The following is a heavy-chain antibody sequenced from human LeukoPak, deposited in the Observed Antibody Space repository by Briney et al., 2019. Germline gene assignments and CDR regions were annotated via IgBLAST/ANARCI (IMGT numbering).Heavy chain of an antibody. CDR2: IYYSGST. Sequence: PSETLSLTCTVSGGSISSYYWSWIWQPPGMGPEWGGYIYYSGSTNYNPSLKSRVTISVDTSKNQFSPRLSSVTAADTAVYYCARGLRLGEFPFPLLDYWGQGTLVTVSS. D-gene: IGHD3-16*01. J-gene: IGHJ4*02. CDR3: ARGLRLGEFPFPLLDY. V-gene: IGHV4-59*01. CDR1: GGSISSYY.